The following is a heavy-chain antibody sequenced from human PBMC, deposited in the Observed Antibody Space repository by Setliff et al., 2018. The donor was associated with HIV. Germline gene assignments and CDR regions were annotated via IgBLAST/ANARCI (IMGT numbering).Heavy chain of an antibody. J-gene: IGHJ5*01. Sequence: SETPSLTCNVSGDSIRSRSFYWGWIRQPPGTGLEWIGSIYYFGATYYNPSLKSRASISLDTSENHFSLKLYSVTAADTAVYYCVGGFWSGPLFDPWGRGTLVTVSS. CDR2: IYYFGAT. V-gene: IGHV4-39*02. D-gene: IGHD3-3*01. CDR1: GDSIRSRSFY. CDR3: VGGFWSGPLFDP.